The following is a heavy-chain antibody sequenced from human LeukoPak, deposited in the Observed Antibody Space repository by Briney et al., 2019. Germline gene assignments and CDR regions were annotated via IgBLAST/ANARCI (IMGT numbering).Heavy chain of an antibody. J-gene: IGHJ4*02. CDR1: GFTFSRYA. V-gene: IGHV3-23*01. CDR3: AKDSRETLAGTEDY. D-gene: IGHD6-19*01. Sequence: HAGGSLRLSCAASGFTFSRYAMSWVRQAPGKGRELVSSITSSGYDTYYRDSVKGRFTISRDNSENTLYLQMNSLRPEDTAMYYCAKDSRETLAGTEDYWGRGTLVTVSS. CDR2: ITSSGYDT.